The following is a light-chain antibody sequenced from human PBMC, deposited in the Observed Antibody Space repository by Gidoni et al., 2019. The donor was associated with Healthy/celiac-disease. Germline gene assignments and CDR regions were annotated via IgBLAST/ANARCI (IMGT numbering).Light chain of an antibody. V-gene: IGLV3-21*04. CDR3: QVGDSSSDYV. J-gene: IGLJ1*01. CDR2: YDS. CDR1: NIGSKS. Sequence: SSVLTQPPSVSVAPGKTARITCGGNNIGSKSVHGYQQKPGQAPVLVIYYDSDRPSGIPERFSGSNSGNTATLTISRVEAGDEADYYCQVGDSSSDYVFGTGTKVTVL.